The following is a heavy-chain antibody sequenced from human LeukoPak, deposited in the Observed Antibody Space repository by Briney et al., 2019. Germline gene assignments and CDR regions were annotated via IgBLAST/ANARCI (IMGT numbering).Heavy chain of an antibody. CDR2: MTTTGST. V-gene: IGHV4-4*07. J-gene: IGHJ4*02. Sequence: SETLSLTCTVSGGSISGYHWSWIRQPAGKGLEWIGRMTTTGSTHYNPSLRSRISMSLDTSTNQFSLRLKSVTAADTAVYYCARDESITWDPPFDYWGQGTLVTVSS. D-gene: IGHD6-6*01. CDR1: GGSISGYH. CDR3: ARDESITWDPPFDY.